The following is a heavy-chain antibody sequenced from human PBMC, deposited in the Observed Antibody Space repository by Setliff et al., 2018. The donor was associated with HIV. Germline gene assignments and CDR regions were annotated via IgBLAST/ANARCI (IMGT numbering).Heavy chain of an antibody. J-gene: IGHJ5*02. CDR1: GYSFTTNW. Sequence: ESLKISCKASGYSFTTNWIGWVRQVHGKGLEWMGIIYPDDSDTWYSPSFKGQVIMSVDKSINTAYLQWISLKASDTAMYYCARQGSGYKNWFDPWGQGTLVTVSS. D-gene: IGHD5-12*01. CDR3: ARQGSGYKNWFDP. CDR2: IYPDDSDT. V-gene: IGHV5-51*01.